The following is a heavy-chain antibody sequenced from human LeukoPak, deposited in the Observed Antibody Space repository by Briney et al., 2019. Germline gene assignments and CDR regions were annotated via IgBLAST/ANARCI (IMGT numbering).Heavy chain of an antibody. J-gene: IGHJ6*03. D-gene: IGHD3-10*01. CDR1: GGSFSDFY. CDR2: INHSGNT. CDR3: ATTRGVITLDGYHYYIDV. Sequence: SETLSLTCAVYGGSFSDFYCTWTRQPPGKGLEWIGEINHSGNTKYNPSLKSRVTILLDTSKNQFSLKVRSVTAADTAVYYCATTRGVITLDGYHYYIDVWGKGTTVTVSS. V-gene: IGHV4-34*01.